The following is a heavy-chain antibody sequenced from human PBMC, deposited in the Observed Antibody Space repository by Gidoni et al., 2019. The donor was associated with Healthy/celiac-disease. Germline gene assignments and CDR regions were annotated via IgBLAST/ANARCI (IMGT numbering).Heavy chain of an antibody. CDR3: AHRTIHCSSSDYFDY. J-gene: IGHJ4*02. V-gene: IGHV2-5*02. CDR2: IYWDDDK. Sequence: QITLKESGPTLVKPTKTLTLTCNFSEFSLSTSGVGVGWIRQPPGTALEWLALIYWDDDKRYSPSLKSRLTITKDTSKNQLVLTMTNMDPADTATYYCAHRTIHCSSSDYFDYWGKGTLVTVSS. D-gene: IGHD6-13*01. CDR1: EFSLSTSGVG.